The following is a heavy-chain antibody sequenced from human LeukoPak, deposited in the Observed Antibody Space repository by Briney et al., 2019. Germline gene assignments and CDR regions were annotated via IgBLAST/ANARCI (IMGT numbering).Heavy chain of an antibody. CDR1: GGSISSYY. Sequence: SETLSLTCTVSGGSISSYYGSWLRQPPEKGLEWIGYFYYSGSTNYNPSLKSRVTISVDTSKNQFSLKLSSVTAADTAVYYCARAPSDYDILTGYYASWFDPWGQGTLVTVSS. J-gene: IGHJ5*02. CDR3: ARAPSDYDILTGYYASWFDP. V-gene: IGHV4-59*01. D-gene: IGHD3-9*01. CDR2: FYYSGST.